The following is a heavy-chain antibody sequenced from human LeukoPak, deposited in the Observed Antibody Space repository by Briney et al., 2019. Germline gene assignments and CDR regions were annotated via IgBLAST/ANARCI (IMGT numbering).Heavy chain of an antibody. J-gene: IGHJ4*02. CDR3: ARGRVGASQKFDY. Sequence: VKVSCKASGYTFTGYYMHWVRQAPGQGLEWMGWINPNSGGTNYTQKFQGRVTMTRDTSISTAYMELSRLRSDDTAVYYCARGRVGASQKFDYWGQGTLVTVSS. V-gene: IGHV1-2*02. CDR1: GYTFTGYY. D-gene: IGHD1-26*01. CDR2: INPNSGGT.